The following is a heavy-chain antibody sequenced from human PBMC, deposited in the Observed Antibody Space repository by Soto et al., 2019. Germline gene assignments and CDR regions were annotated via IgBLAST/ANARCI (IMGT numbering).Heavy chain of an antibody. Sequence: SQTLSLTCVISGDSASSNSAAWNWIRQSPSRGLEWLGRTYYKSQWYNDYAVSVSSRITINPDTSQNQFSLQLNSVTPDDTAIYYCAREVEPEYSPGWFDPWGQGSLVTVSS. CDR2: TYYKSQWYN. J-gene: IGHJ5*01. V-gene: IGHV6-1*01. CDR1: GDSASSNSAA. D-gene: IGHD6-6*01. CDR3: AREVEPEYSPGWFDP.